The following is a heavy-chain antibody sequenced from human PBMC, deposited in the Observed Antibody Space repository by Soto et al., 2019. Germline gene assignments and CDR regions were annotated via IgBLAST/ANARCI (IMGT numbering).Heavy chain of an antibody. CDR2: ISSSGSTI. CDR1: GFTFSDYY. D-gene: IGHD3-10*01. Sequence: QVQLVESGGGLVKPGGSLRLSCAASGFTFSDYYMSWIRQAPGKGLEWVSYISSSGSTIYYADSVKGRFTISRDNAKNSLYLQMKALRAEGTAGYCCARAVVRVRGVSDYWGQGTLVGVSS. CDR3: ARAVVRVRGVSDY. J-gene: IGHJ4*02. V-gene: IGHV3-11*01.